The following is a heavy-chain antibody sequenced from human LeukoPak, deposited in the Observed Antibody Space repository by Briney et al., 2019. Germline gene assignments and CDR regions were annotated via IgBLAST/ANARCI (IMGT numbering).Heavy chain of an antibody. V-gene: IGHV3-30*04. D-gene: IGHD3-10*01. CDR1: GFTFSGYA. J-gene: IGHJ4*02. Sequence: GRSLRLSCAASGFTFSGYAMHWVRQAPGKGLEWVAVISYDGSNKYYADSVKGRFTISRDNARNSLYLQMNSLRAEDTALYYCAKERYDGSGAAYDNWGQGTLVTVSS. CDR3: AKERYDGSGAAYDN. CDR2: ISYDGSNK.